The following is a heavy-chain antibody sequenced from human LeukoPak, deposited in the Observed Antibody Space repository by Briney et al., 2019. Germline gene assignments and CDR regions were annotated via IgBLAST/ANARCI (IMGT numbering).Heavy chain of an antibody. Sequence: GGSLRLSCAASGFTLSSYSMNWVRQAPGKGLEWVSSISSSSYIRYADSVKGRFTISRDNAANSLYLQMNSLTAEDTAVYYCASSRYYFDSSGYYPDYWGQGTLVTVSS. J-gene: IGHJ4*02. CDR2: ISSSSYI. D-gene: IGHD3-22*01. CDR1: GFTLSSYS. CDR3: ASSRYYFDSSGYYPDY. V-gene: IGHV3-21*01.